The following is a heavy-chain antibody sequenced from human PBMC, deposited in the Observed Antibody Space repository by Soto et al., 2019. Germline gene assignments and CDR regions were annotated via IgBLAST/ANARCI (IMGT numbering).Heavy chain of an antibody. CDR1: GYTCTRYG. CDR3: AMVEVYVTPIPQDA. J-gene: IGHJ6*02. D-gene: IGHD2-15*01. Sequence: QVQLVQSGAEVKNPGASVKVSCKASGYTCTRYGIGWARQAPGQGLEWMGWINTYNGNTNYAQNVQGRVTLTTDTSTSPASMALRSLRSNDTAIYYCAMVEVYVTPIPQDAWGQGTTVIVSS. V-gene: IGHV1-18*01. CDR2: INTYNGNT.